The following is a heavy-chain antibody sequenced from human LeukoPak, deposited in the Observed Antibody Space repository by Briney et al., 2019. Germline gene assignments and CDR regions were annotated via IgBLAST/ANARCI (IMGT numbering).Heavy chain of an antibody. Sequence: SQTLSLACVISGDSVSSNSAAWNWIRQSPSRGLEWLGRTYYRSKWYYDYSVAVKSRVTINPDTSKNQFSLQLSSVTPEDTAVYYCVRDPVGGSTIFDCWGQGTLVTVSS. CDR1: GDSVSSNSAA. CDR2: TYYRSKWYY. CDR3: VRDPVGGSTIFDC. J-gene: IGHJ4*02. V-gene: IGHV6-1*01. D-gene: IGHD1-26*01.